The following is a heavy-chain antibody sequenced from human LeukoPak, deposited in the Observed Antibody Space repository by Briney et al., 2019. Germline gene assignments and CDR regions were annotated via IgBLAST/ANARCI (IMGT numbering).Heavy chain of an antibody. CDR1: GFTFSSYW. CDR3: ARDTGGLRFLEWLLAPYFDY. V-gene: IGHV3-7*01. J-gene: IGHJ4*02. Sequence: GGSLRLSCAASGFTFSSYWMSWVRQAPGKGLEWVANIKQDGGEKYYVDSVKGRFTISRDNAKNSLYPQMNSLRAEDTAVYYCARDTGGLRFLEWLLAPYFDYWGQGTLVTVSS. CDR2: IKQDGGEK. D-gene: IGHD3-3*01.